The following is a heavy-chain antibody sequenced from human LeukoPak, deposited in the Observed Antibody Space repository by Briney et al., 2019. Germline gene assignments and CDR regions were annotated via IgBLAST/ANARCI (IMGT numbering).Heavy chain of an antibody. D-gene: IGHD3-22*01. Sequence: PGGSLRLSCAASGFTFSSYGMHWIRQPPGKGLEWIGEINHSGSTNYNPSLKSRVTISVDTSKNQFSLKLSSVTAADTAVYYCARSTYYYDSSDVTTYYYYYGMDVWGQGTTVTVSS. CDR1: GFTFSSYG. V-gene: IGHV4-34*01. J-gene: IGHJ6*02. CDR2: INHSGST. CDR3: ARSTYYYDSSDVTTYYYYYGMDV.